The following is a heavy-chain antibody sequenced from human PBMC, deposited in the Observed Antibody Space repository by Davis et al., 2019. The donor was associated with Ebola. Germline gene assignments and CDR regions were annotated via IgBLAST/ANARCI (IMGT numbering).Heavy chain of an antibody. CDR3: AKLYYGMDV. V-gene: IGHV3-23*01. CDR2: ISGSVGST. J-gene: IGHJ6*02. CDR1: GFTFSTYV. Sequence: GESLKISCAASGFTFSTYVMTWVRQAPGRGLEWVSSISGSVGSTFYADSVKGRFTISRDNSKNTLYLQMNSLRAEDTAVYYCAKLYYGMDVWGQGTTVTVSS.